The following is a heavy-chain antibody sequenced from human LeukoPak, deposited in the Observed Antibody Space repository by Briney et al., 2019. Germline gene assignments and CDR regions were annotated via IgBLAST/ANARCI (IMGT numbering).Heavy chain of an antibody. V-gene: IGHV4-38-2*02. CDR3: ARDRSIAAAGTADY. CDR2: IYHSGST. Sequence: SETLSLTCTVSGGSISSYYWGWIRQPPGKGLEWIGSIYHSGSTYYNPSLKSRVTISVDTSKNQFSLKLSSVTAADTAVYYCARDRSIAAAGTADYWGQGTLVTVSS. CDR1: GGSISSYY. J-gene: IGHJ4*02. D-gene: IGHD6-13*01.